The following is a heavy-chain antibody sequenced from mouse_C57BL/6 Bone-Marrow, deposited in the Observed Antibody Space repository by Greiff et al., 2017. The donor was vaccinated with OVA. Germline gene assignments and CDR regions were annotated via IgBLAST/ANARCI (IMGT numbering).Heavy chain of an antibody. CDR1: GYTFTEYS. D-gene: IGHD2-4*01. J-gene: IGHJ3*01. CDR2: FYPGSGSI. Sequence: QVQLQQSGAELVNPGASVKLSCKASGYTFTEYSIHWVKQRSGQGLAWIGWFYPGSGSIKYNEKFKDKATLTADKSSSTVYMELSRLTSEDSAVYFCARHEEGGYDYDGARFAYWGQGTLVTVSA. V-gene: IGHV1-62-2*01. CDR3: ARHEEGGYDYDGARFAY.